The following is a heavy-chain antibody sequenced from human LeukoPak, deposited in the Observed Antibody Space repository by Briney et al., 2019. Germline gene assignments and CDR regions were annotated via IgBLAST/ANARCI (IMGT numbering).Heavy chain of an antibody. Sequence: PGGSLRLSCAVSGFTFSTYGMSWVRQAPGKGLDWVSGISDNGDRTYYADSLKGRFTISRDNSKNTLYLEMNSLRAEDTAVYYCAKTHKLTSGTYCFDFWGQGTLVTVSS. CDR3: AKTHKLTSGTYCFDF. D-gene: IGHD1-1*01. CDR2: ISDNGDRT. CDR1: GFTFSTYG. J-gene: IGHJ4*02. V-gene: IGHV3-23*01.